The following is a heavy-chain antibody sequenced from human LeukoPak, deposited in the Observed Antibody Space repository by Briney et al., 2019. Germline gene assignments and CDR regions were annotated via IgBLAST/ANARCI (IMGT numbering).Heavy chain of an antibody. CDR1: GGSFSGYY. CDR3: ARGRRGYSYGYAFDI. J-gene: IGHJ3*02. Sequence: SETLSLTRAVYGGSFSGYYWNWIRQPPGKGLEWIGEINHSGSTNYTPSLKSRVTISVDTSKNQFSLKLSSVTAADTAVYYCARGRRGYSYGYAFDIWGQGTMVTVSS. V-gene: IGHV4-34*01. D-gene: IGHD5-18*01. CDR2: INHSGST.